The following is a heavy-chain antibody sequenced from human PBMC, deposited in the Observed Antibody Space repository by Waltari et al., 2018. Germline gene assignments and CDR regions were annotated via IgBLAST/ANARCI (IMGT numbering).Heavy chain of an antibody. V-gene: IGHV4-39*07. D-gene: IGHD5-12*01. CDR1: RSSIRNNNYY. CDR3: VRGYPDIVATISDY. J-gene: IGHJ4*02. CDR2: FYKSGTT. Sequence: QLQLQESGPGLVKPSETLSLTCTVSRSSIRNNNYYWGWVRQPPGKGLEGIGSFYKSGTTYYNPSLKSRVTISVDTSNNQFSRKLNSVTAADTAVYYCVRGYPDIVATISDYWGQGTLVIVSS.